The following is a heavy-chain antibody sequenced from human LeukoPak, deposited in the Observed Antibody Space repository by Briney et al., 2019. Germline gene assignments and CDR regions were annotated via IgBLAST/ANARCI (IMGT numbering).Heavy chain of an antibody. D-gene: IGHD3-3*01. J-gene: IGHJ4*02. CDR3: ARDWSHRCFDY. CDR1: GFTVSNNY. Sequence: GGSLRLSCAASGFTVSNNYMSWVRQAAGKGLEWVSVIYAGGSTYYADSVKGRFTISRDNSKNTLYLQMNSLRAEDTAVYYCARDWSHRCFDYWGQGTLVTVSS. V-gene: IGHV3-53*01. CDR2: IYAGGST.